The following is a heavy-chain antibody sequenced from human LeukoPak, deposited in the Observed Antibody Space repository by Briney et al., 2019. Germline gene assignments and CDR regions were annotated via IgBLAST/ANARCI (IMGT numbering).Heavy chain of an antibody. Sequence: KASETLSLTCTVSGGSISGSRHYWGWIRQPPEKGLERIGTIFYSGTTYYNPSLKSRVTVSVDTSKNQFSLKLSSVTAADTAVYFCARLAGDYGANYFDYWGQGTLDPVSS. CDR2: IFYSGTT. D-gene: IGHD4-17*01. J-gene: IGHJ4*02. V-gene: IGHV4-39*01. CDR3: ARLAGDYGANYFDY. CDR1: GGSISGSRHY.